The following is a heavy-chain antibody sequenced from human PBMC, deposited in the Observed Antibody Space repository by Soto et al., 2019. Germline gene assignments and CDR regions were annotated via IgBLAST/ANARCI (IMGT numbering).Heavy chain of an antibody. CDR1: GGTFSSYA. V-gene: IGHV1-69*13. CDR2: IIPIFGTA. D-gene: IGHD6-13*01. CDR3: ARRISQSQQLVGGVWWFDP. Sequence: GASVKVSCKASGGTFSSYAISWVRQAPGQGLEWMGGIIPIFGTANYAQKFQGRVTITADESTSTAYMELSSLRSEDTAVYYCARRISQSQQLVGGVWWFDPWGQGTLVTVSS. J-gene: IGHJ5*02.